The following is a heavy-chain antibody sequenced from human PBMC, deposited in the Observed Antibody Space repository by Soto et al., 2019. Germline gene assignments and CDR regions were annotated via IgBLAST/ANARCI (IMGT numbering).Heavy chain of an antibody. CDR1: GFTFSSYS. CDR3: ARDLLITIFGVVHLKPYGMDV. V-gene: IGHV3-21*01. J-gene: IGHJ6*02. Sequence: PGGSLRLSCAASGFTFSSYSMNWVRRAPGKGLEWVSSISSSSSYIYYADSVKGRFTISRDNAKNSLYLQMDSLRAEDTAVYYCARDLLITIFGVVHLKPYGMDVWGQGTTVTVSS. D-gene: IGHD3-3*01. CDR2: ISSSSSYI.